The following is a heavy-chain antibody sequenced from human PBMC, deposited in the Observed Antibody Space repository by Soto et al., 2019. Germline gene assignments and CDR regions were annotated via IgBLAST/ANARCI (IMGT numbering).Heavy chain of an antibody. CDR3: ARSFVVVTALDY. Sequence: GASVKVSCKASGGTFSSYTISWVRQAPGQGLEWMGRIIPILGIANYAQKFQGRVTITADTSTSTAYMELRSLRSEDTAVYYCARSFVVVTALDYWGQGTLVTVPQ. V-gene: IGHV1-69*02. CDR1: GGTFSSYT. J-gene: IGHJ4*02. CDR2: IIPILGIA. D-gene: IGHD2-21*02.